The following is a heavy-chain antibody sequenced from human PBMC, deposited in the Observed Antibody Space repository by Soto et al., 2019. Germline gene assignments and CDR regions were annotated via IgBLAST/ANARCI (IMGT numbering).Heavy chain of an antibody. CDR3: ARDVPWYGGNSVSDY. V-gene: IGHV1-3*01. CDR1: GYTFTSYA. D-gene: IGHD2-21*02. CDR2: INAGNGNT. Sequence: ASVKVSCKASGYTFTSYAMHWVRQAPGQRLEWMGWINAGNGNTKYSQKFQGRVTITRDTSASTAYMELSSLRSEDTAAYYCARDVPWYGGNSVSDYWGQGTLVTVSS. J-gene: IGHJ4*02.